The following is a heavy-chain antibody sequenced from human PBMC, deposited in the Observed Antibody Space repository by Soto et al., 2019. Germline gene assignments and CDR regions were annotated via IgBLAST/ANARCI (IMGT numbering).Heavy chain of an antibody. Sequence: GGFLRLSCAASGFTFSSYSMNWVRQAPGKGLEWVSYITASSSTIHYADSVKGRFTISRDNSKNTLYLQMNSLRAEDTAVYYCAKDYTYYSAAGTFDYWGQGTLVPVSS. CDR3: AKDYTYYSAAGTFDY. J-gene: IGHJ4*02. V-gene: IGHV3-48*01. CDR2: ITASSSTI. D-gene: IGHD6-13*01. CDR1: GFTFSSYS.